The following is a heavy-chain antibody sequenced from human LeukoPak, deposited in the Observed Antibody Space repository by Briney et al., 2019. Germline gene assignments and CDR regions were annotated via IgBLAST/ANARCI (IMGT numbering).Heavy chain of an antibody. V-gene: IGHV3-7*01. CDR2: IKGDGREE. CDR1: GFSFSNYW. D-gene: IGHD4-17*01. Sequence: PGGSLRLSCAASGFSFSNYWMSWVRQAPGKGLEWVANIKGDGREEYYVDSVKGRFTISRDNAKNSLYLQTNSLRAEDTAVYYCAREASKDDYGDYERWGQGTLVTVSS. CDR3: AREASKDDYGDYER. J-gene: IGHJ4*02.